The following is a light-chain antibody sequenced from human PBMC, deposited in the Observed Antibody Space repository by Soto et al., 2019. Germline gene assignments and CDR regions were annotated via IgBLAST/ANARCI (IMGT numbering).Light chain of an antibody. CDR3: QQTTTFPLT. CDR1: PGVSTW. J-gene: IGKJ4*01. Sequence: DLPMTPSPSSVTASVGDRVTITCRASPGVSTWLAWYQQKPGKAPNLLIYTASSLQSGVPSRFSVSGSGTDFTLTISSLQPEDFATYYCQQTTTFPLTFGGGTQVEI. CDR2: TAS. V-gene: IGKV1D-12*01.